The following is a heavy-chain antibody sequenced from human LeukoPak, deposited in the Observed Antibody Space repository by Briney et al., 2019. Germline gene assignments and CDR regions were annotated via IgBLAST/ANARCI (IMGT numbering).Heavy chain of an antibody. CDR3: WRDGVSRRYNMYFYMDV. J-gene: IGHJ6*03. V-gene: IGHV3-11*04. CDR1: GFTFSDYY. Sequence: PGGSLRLSCAASGFTFSDYYMSWIRQAPGKGLEWVSYISSSGSTIYYADSVKGRFTISRDYSRNILYLQMNSRRGDDTAVYYCWRDGVSRRYNMYFYMDVWGTGTTVTVSS. CDR2: ISSSGSTI. D-gene: IGHD1-1*01.